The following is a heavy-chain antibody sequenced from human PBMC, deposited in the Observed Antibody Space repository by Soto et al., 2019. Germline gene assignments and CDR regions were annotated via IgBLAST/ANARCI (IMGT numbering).Heavy chain of an antibody. V-gene: IGHV4-39*01. D-gene: IGHD3-10*01. Sequence: TSETHSLTCTVSGGNIRSSKNYWGWIRQPPGKGLEWIGTISYSGSTYYNPSLNGRVIISVDTSKNQFSLKLSSLTAADTAVYYCSRRYSFGSGKYGVDVWGQGTMVTVSS. CDR1: GGNIRSSKNY. CDR3: SRRYSFGSGKYGVDV. CDR2: ISYSGST. J-gene: IGHJ6*02.